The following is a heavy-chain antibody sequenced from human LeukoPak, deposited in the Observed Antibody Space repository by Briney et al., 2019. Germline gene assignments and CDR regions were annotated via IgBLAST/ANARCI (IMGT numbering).Heavy chain of an antibody. Sequence: PSETLSLTCAVYGGSFSGYYWSWIRQPPGKGLEWIGSIYYSGSTYYNPSLESRVTISVDTSKNQFSLKLSSVTAADTAVYYCARSPAAGFRQHDYWGQGTLVTVSS. D-gene: IGHD6-13*01. CDR1: GGSFSGYY. CDR2: IYYSGST. J-gene: IGHJ4*02. CDR3: ARSPAAGFRQHDY. V-gene: IGHV4-34*01.